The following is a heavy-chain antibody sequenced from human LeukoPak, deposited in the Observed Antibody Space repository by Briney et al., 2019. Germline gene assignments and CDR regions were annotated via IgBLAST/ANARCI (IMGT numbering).Heavy chain of an antibody. CDR3: ARGRTTWIQLWPTSGDFDY. CDR1: GGSFSGYY. CDR2: INHSGST. V-gene: IGHV4-34*01. Sequence: SETLSLTCAVYGGSFSGYYWRWIRQPPGKGLEWIGEINHSGSTNYNPSLKSRVTISVDTSKNQFSLKLSSVTAADTAVYYCARGRTTWIQLWPTSGDFDYWGQGTLVTVSS. J-gene: IGHJ4*02. D-gene: IGHD5-18*01.